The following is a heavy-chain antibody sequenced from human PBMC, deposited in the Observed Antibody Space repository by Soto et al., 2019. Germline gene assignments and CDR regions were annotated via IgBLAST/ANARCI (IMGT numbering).Heavy chain of an antibody. V-gene: IGHV1-18*01. D-gene: IGHD2-15*01. CDR1: GYTFTSYG. Sequence: ASVKVSCKASGYTFTSYGISWVRQAPGQGLEWMGWISAYNGNTNYAQKLQGRVTMTTDTSTSTAYMELRSLRSDDTAVYYCARGGPFLCGGGGCRAENWFDPRGQGTLVTVSS. J-gene: IGHJ5*02. CDR3: ARGGPFLCGGGGCRAENWFDP. CDR2: ISAYNGNT.